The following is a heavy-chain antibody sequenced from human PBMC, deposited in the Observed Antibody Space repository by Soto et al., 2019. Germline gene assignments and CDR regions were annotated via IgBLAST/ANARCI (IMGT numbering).Heavy chain of an antibody. V-gene: IGHV4-31*03. Sequence: QVQLQESGPGLMKPSQTLSLTCTVSGGPITNYWSWIRQHPGKGLEWIGYIYDSGSTYYNPSLKSRVTMSLDTSKNQLSLKLTSVTAADTAVYYCARVNLDYVTGMDVW. CDR2: IYDSGST. CDR3: ARVNLDYVTGMDV. D-gene: IGHD4-17*01. CDR1: GGPITNY. J-gene: IGHJ6*01.